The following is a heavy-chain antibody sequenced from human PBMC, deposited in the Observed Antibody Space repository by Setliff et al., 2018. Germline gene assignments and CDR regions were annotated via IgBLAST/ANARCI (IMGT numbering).Heavy chain of an antibody. Sequence: HPGGSLRLSCVASGFTFSNYAMSWVRQAPGKGLEWLSAIGGSAQTTYYADSVKGRFTISRANSKNTVYLEMKSLRDEDTAVYYCAKRGPYCSGGTCHYYFDYWGQGTLVTFSS. CDR3: AKRGPYCSGGTCHYYFDY. D-gene: IGHD2-15*01. J-gene: IGHJ4*02. CDR2: IGGSAQTT. V-gene: IGHV3-23*01. CDR1: GFTFSNYA.